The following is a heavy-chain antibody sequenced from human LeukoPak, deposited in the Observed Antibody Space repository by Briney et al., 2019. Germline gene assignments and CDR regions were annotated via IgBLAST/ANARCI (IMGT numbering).Heavy chain of an antibody. J-gene: IGHJ5*02. Sequence: PSQTLSLTCTVSGGSISSGDYYWSWIRQPPGKGLEWIGYIYYSGGTYYNPSLKSRVTISVDTSKNQFSLKLSSVTAADTAVYYCAREALVVVIAEGGWFDPWGQGTLVTVSS. V-gene: IGHV4-30-4*08. CDR3: AREALVVVIAEGGWFDP. CDR1: GGSISSGDYY. CDR2: IYYSGGT. D-gene: IGHD2-21*01.